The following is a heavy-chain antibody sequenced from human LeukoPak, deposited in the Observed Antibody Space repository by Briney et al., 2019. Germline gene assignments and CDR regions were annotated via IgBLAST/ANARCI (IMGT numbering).Heavy chain of an antibody. V-gene: IGHV3-30*02. D-gene: IGHD2-15*01. J-gene: IGHJ4*02. CDR2: IWFDGSQT. CDR3: AKCSAGNCDIDY. Sequence: GGSLRLSCAASGFTFSSYGMHWVRQAPGKGLEWLTFIWFDGSQTYYADSVKGRFTISRDNSKNTLYLQMNSLRTEDTAMYYCAKCSAGNCDIDYWGQGTLVTVSS. CDR1: GFTFSSYG.